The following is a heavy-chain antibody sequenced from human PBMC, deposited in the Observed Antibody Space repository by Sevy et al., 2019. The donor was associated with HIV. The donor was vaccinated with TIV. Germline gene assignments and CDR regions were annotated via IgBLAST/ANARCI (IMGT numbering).Heavy chain of an antibody. Sequence: GGSLRLSCATSGFTFNSHGMHWVRQAPGKGLEWVSFIQYDGGNKNYADSVKGRFTISRDNSKNTLYLQLSSLRTEDTAVYYCARDLPPSATTVPHFDYWGRGTLVTVSS. CDR1: GFTFNSHG. V-gene: IGHV3-30*02. D-gene: IGHD4-17*01. CDR3: ARDLPPSATTVPHFDY. CDR2: IQYDGGNK. J-gene: IGHJ4*02.